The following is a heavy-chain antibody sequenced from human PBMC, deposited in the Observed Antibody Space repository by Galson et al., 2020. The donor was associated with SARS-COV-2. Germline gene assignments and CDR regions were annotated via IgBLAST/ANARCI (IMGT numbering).Heavy chain of an antibody. V-gene: IGHV3-30*03. J-gene: IGHJ6*02. CDR3: ARDFWYYDILTGYLAALYYYYYGMDV. Sequence: GESLKISCAASGFTFSSYGMHWVRQAPGKGLEWVAVISYDGSNKYYADSVKGRFTIPRDNSKNTLYLQMNSLRAEDTAVYYCARDFWYYDILTGYLAALYYYYYGMDVWGQGTTVTVSS. D-gene: IGHD3-9*01. CDR2: ISYDGSNK. CDR1: GFTFSSYG.